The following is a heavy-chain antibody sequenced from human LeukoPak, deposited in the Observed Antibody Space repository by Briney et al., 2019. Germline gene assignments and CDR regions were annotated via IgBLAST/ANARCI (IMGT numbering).Heavy chain of an antibody. CDR1: GGSISSGSYY. Sequence: PSETLSLTCTVSGGSISSGSYYWSWIRQPPGKGLEWIGYISYSGSTNYNPSLKSRVTISVDTSKNQFSLKLSSVTAADTAVHYCVGLTRRGFIDYWGQGTLVTVSS. D-gene: IGHD4/OR15-4a*01. V-gene: IGHV4-61*01. CDR3: VGLTRRGFIDY. J-gene: IGHJ4*02. CDR2: ISYSGST.